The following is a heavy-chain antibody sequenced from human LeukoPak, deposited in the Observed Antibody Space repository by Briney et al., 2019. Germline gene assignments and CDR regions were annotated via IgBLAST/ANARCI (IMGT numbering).Heavy chain of an antibody. CDR3: ARGLGYDFWSGYSPGYYFDY. D-gene: IGHD3-3*01. CDR2: INPSGGST. V-gene: IGHV1-46*01. Sequence: ASVKVSCKASGYTFTSYYMHWVRQAPGQGLEWMGIINPSGGSTSYAQKFQGRVTMTRDTSTSTVYMELSSLRSEDTAVYYCARGLGYDFWSGYSPGYYFDYWGQGTLVTVSS. J-gene: IGHJ4*02. CDR1: GYTFTSYY.